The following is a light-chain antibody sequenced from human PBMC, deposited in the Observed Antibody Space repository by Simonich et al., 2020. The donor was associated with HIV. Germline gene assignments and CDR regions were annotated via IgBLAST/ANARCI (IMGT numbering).Light chain of an antibody. CDR1: QRVNTN. J-gene: IGKJ5*01. CDR2: AAS. V-gene: IGKV3-15*01. CDR3: QQYNTWVSIT. Sequence: EIVMTQSPATLSVSPGERATLSCSASQRVNTNVAWYQQKPGQAPRLLIYAASTRATGIPARFSASGSGTEFTLTISSIQSEDFAVYYCQQYNTWVSITFGQGTRLEMK.